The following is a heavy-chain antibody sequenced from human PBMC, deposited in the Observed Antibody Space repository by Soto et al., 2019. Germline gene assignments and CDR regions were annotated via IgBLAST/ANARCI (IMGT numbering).Heavy chain of an antibody. CDR1: GYTFTGHY. V-gene: IGHV1-2*02. J-gene: IGHJ4*02. D-gene: IGHD5-12*01. CDR2: IGPESGAT. Sequence: GASVKVSCKASGYTFTGHYIHWVRQAPEQGPEWVGVIGPESGATRYAQKFQGRVTMTRDMSITTVYMELNNLSPDDTAVYYCGRGRSGQIVVFYWGQGTPVTVSS. CDR3: GRGRSGQIVVFY.